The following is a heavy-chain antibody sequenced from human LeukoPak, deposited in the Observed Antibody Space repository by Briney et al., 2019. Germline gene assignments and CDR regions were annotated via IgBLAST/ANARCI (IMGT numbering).Heavy chain of an antibody. V-gene: IGHV1-2*02. CDR2: INPNSGGT. Sequence: ASVKVSCKASGYTFTGYYMHWVRQAPGQGLEWMGWINPNSGGTNYAQKFQGRVTMTRDTSISTAYMELSRLRSDDTAVYYCAREGRVEMAPTRGLVDYWGQGTLVTVSS. J-gene: IGHJ4*02. D-gene: IGHD5-24*01. CDR1: GYTFTGYY. CDR3: AREGRVEMAPTRGLVDY.